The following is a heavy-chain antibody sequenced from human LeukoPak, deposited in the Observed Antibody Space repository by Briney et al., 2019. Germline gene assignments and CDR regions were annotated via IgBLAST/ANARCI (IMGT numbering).Heavy chain of an antibody. Sequence: SETLSLTCAVYGGSFSGYYWSWIRQPPGKGLEWIGEINHSGSTNYNPSLKSRVTISVDTSKNQFSLKLSSVTAADTAVYYCATLSPTYSSSWYAHPFDYWGQGTLVTVSS. CDR3: ATLSPTYSSSWYAHPFDY. V-gene: IGHV4-34*01. CDR2: INHSGST. D-gene: IGHD6-13*01. CDR1: GGSFSGYY. J-gene: IGHJ4*02.